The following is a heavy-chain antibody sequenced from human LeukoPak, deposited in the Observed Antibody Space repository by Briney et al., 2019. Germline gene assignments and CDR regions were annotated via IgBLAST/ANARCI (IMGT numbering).Heavy chain of an antibody. J-gene: IGHJ4*02. Sequence: ASVKVSCKASGGTFSSYAISWVRQAPGQGLEWMGWISAYNGNTNYAQKLQGRVTMTTDTSTSTAYMELRSLRSDDTAVYYCARGPSSRIAAFYFDYWGQGTLVTVSS. V-gene: IGHV1-18*01. CDR3: ARGPSSRIAAFYFDY. CDR2: ISAYNGNT. CDR1: GGTFSSYA. D-gene: IGHD6-13*01.